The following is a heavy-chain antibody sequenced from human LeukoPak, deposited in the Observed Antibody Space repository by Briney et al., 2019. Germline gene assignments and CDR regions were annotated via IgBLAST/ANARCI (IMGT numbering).Heavy chain of an antibody. CDR3: ARVPTTVVIDAFDI. CDR2: INHSGST. V-gene: IGHV4-34*01. CDR1: GGSFSGYY. Sequence: SETLSLTCAVYGGSFSGYYWSWIRQPPGKELEWIGEINHSGSTNYNPSLKSRVTISVDTSKNQFSLKLSSVTAADTAVYYCARVPTTVVIDAFDIWGQGTMVTVSS. D-gene: IGHD4-23*01. J-gene: IGHJ3*02.